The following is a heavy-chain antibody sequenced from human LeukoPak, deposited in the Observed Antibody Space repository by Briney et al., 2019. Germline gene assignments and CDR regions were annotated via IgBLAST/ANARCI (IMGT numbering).Heavy chain of an antibody. CDR1: GFTFSSYA. V-gene: IGHV3-23*01. CDR3: ANQVRSGWWHFDY. Sequence: GGSLRLSCAASGFTFSSYAMSWVRQAPVKGLEWVSAISGSGGSTYYADSVKGRFTISRDNSKNTLYLQMNSLRAEDTAVYYCANQVRSGWWHFDYWGQGTLVTVSS. J-gene: IGHJ4*02. D-gene: IGHD6-19*01. CDR2: ISGSGGST.